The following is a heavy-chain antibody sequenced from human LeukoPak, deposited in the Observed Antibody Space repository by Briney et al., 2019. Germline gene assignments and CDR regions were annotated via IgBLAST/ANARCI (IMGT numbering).Heavy chain of an antibody. Sequence: PSETLSLTCTGSVGSISSYYWGWIRQPPGKGLEWVGYIYYNGSTNYNPSLKSRVTISVDTPKNQFSLKLSSVTAADTAVYYCARERYSYGRDWFDPWGQGTLVTVSS. CDR3: ARERYSYGRDWFDP. CDR1: VGSISSYY. CDR2: IYYNGST. J-gene: IGHJ5*02. D-gene: IGHD5-18*01. V-gene: IGHV4-59*01.